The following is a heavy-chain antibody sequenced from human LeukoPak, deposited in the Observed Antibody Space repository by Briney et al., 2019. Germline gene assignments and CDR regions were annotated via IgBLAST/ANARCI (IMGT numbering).Heavy chain of an antibody. CDR3: ASQYSSGWYRPPLYYYYYGMDA. J-gene: IGHJ6*02. CDR1: GYTFTGYY. Sequence: ASVKVSCKASGYTFTGYYMHWVRQAPGQGLEWMGWINPNSGGTNYAQKFQGRVTMTRDTSISTAYMELSRLRSDDTAVYYCASQYSSGWYRPPLYYYYYGMDAWGQGTTVTVSS. CDR2: INPNSGGT. D-gene: IGHD6-19*01. V-gene: IGHV1-2*02.